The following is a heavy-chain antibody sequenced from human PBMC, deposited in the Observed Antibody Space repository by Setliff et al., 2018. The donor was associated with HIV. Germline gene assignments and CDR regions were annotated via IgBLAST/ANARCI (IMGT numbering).Heavy chain of an antibody. CDR3: ARDNYDSRGYFFGY. D-gene: IGHD3-22*01. CDR2: VNHSGDA. J-gene: IGHJ4*02. CDR1: NASLSDYH. Sequence: SETLSLTCAVYNASLSDYHWNWIRQVPEKGLEWIGEVNHSGDANYNPSLESRVTIWVDTSKNQFSLQLSAVTAADTAVYYCARDNYDSRGYFFGYWGQGTLVTVSS. V-gene: IGHV4-34*01.